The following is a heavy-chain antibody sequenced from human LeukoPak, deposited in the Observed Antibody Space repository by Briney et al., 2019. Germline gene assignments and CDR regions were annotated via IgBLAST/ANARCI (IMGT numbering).Heavy chain of an antibody. CDR2: ISWNSGSI. CDR3: ARGQRRHIDMAPSFDY. CDR1: GFTFHDYA. V-gene: IGHV3-9*01. Sequence: GGSLRLSCAASGFTFHDYAMHWVRQAPGKGLEWVSGISWNSGSIGYADSVKGRFTISRDNAKNSLYLQMNSLRAEDTAVYYCARGQRRHIDMAPSFDYWGQGTLVTVSS. D-gene: IGHD5-24*01. J-gene: IGHJ4*02.